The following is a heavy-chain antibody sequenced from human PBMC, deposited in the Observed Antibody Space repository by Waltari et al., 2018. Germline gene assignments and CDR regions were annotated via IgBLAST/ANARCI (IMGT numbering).Heavy chain of an antibody. V-gene: IGHV1-18*01. Sequence: QLEQSGAELKMPGASVKVSCKSSGYTLSNYGLTWVRQSPGQGLEWMGWISPYNDEPQYTQKLQGRFTMTTDTLLNTAYMELRSLTSDDTAVYYCVRDRDPANPTPTNNFFDPWGQGTLVTVSA. CDR1: GYTLSNYG. CDR3: VRDRDPANPTPTNNFFDP. CDR2: ISPYNDEP. D-gene: IGHD2-15*01. J-gene: IGHJ5*02.